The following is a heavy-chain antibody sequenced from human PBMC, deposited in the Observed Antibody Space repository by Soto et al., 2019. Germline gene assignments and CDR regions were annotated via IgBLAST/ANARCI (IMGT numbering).Heavy chain of an antibody. J-gene: IGHJ3*01. CDR3: ATRPLLRGAP. CDR1: GFTFSSND. Sequence: EVQLVESGGGLIQPGGSLRLSCEASGFTFSSNDMNWVRQAPGMGLEWVSLIWTSGSTAYADSVKGRFTISRDNSKSGXXXHXSSLXAXDTAVYYCATRPLLRGAPWGQGTMVTVSS. D-gene: IGHD3-16*01. V-gene: IGHV3-53*01. CDR2: IWTSGST.